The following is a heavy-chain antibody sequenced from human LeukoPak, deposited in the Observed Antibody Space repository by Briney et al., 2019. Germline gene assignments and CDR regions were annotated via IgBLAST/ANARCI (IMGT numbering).Heavy chain of an antibody. Sequence: GASVKVSCKASGYTFTSYYMHWVRQAPGQGLEWMGIVNPSGGSTSYAQKFQGRVTMTRDMSTSTVYMELSSLRSEDTAVYYCARAPPAMFFDYWGQGTLVTVSS. CDR1: GYTFTSYY. D-gene: IGHD2-2*01. CDR3: ARAPPAMFFDY. V-gene: IGHV1-46*01. CDR2: VNPSGGST. J-gene: IGHJ4*02.